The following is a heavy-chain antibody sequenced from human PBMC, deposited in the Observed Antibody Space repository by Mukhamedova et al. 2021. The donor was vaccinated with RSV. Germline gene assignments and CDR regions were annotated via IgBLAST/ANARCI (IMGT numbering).Heavy chain of an antibody. J-gene: IGHJ3*02. Sequence: MSWVRQAPGKGLEWVSVIYSGGSTYYADSVKGRFTISRHNSENTLYLQMNSLRAEDTAVYYCARNVGYDILTGYGYGNAFDIWG. CDR3: ARNVGYDILTGYGYGNAFDI. CDR2: IYSGGST. V-gene: IGHV3-53*04. D-gene: IGHD3-9*01.